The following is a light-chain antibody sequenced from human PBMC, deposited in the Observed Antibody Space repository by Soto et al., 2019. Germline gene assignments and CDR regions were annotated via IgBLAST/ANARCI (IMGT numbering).Light chain of an antibody. V-gene: IGKV3-20*01. J-gene: IGKJ5*01. CDR1: QSVSSSY. CDR2: GAS. CDR3: QQYGSSPPTT. Sequence: DIVLTQSPGTLSLSPGQRATLSCRASQSVSSSYLAWYQQKLGQAPRLLIYGASSRATGIPDRFSGSGSGTDFTLTISRPEPEDFAVYYCQQYGSSPPTTFGQGTRLEIK.